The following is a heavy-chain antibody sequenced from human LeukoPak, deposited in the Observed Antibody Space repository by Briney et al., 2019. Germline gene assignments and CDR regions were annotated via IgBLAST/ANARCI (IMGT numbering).Heavy chain of an antibody. V-gene: IGHV3-66*02. CDR3: VSSTGQQLIPYDY. Sequence: GGSLRLSCAASGINVSANYMTWIRQAPGKGLEWVSLIYGAGAAYYGESVRGRFIISRDNSKNTLFLQMNSLRAEDTAVYYCVSSTGQQLIPYDYWGQGTHVAVSS. D-gene: IGHD6-13*01. CDR2: IYGAGAA. J-gene: IGHJ4*02. CDR1: GINVSANY.